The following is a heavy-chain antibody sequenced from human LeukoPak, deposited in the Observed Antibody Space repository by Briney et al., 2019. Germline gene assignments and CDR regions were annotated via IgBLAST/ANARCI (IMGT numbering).Heavy chain of an antibody. CDR3: ARGADNYGYIFDY. Sequence: GSLRLSCAASGFTFRSYAMHWVRQAPGRGLEWVAFIRYDGSKTNYGASVKGRFTISRDNSKNTLYLQMNSLRAEDTAVYYCARGADNYGYIFDYWGQGTLVTVSS. CDR1: GFTFRSYA. D-gene: IGHD5-18*01. J-gene: IGHJ4*02. V-gene: IGHV3-30*02. CDR2: IRYDGSKT.